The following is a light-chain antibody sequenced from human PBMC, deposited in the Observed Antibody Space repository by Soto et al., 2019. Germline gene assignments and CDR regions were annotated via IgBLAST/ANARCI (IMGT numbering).Light chain of an antibody. CDR3: QQSFVTPRT. Sequence: DIQMTQSPSSLSASVGDRVTVTCRASQSISSYLNWYQQKPGKAPNLLIHDATTLQTGVPSRFSGSGSGTDFTLTISRLQPEDFATYYCQQSFVTPRTLGQGTKVDIK. CDR1: QSISSY. CDR2: DAT. J-gene: IGKJ1*01. V-gene: IGKV1-39*01.